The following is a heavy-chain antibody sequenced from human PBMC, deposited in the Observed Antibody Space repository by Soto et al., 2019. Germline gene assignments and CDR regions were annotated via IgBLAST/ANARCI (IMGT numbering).Heavy chain of an antibody. V-gene: IGHV3-15*01. CDR2: VKREIDGATT. D-gene: IGHD3-10*01. J-gene: IGHJ4*02. Sequence: GGSLRLSCAPSESTLSNVWMSWVRQPPGKGLEWVGRVKREIDGATTDYAAPVKGRFRISRDDSKNTVYLQMNSLRTEDTAVYYCSTDPIRDYWGLDSLVTGSS. CDR3: STDPIRDY. CDR1: ESTLSNVW.